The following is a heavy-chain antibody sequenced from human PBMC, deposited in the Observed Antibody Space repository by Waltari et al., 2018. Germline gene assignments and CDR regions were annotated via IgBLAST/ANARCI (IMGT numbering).Heavy chain of an antibody. CDR1: GFTFSSYG. Sequence: QVQLVESGGGVVQPGRSLRLSCAASGFTFSSYGMHWVRQAPGKGLEWVAVIWYDGSKKYYADSVKGRFTISRDNSKNTLYLQMNSLRAEDTAMYYCAKGVGVNYYFDYWGQGTLVTVSS. CDR2: IWYDGSKK. V-gene: IGHV3-33*08. J-gene: IGHJ4*02. CDR3: AKGVGVNYYFDY. D-gene: IGHD3-16*01.